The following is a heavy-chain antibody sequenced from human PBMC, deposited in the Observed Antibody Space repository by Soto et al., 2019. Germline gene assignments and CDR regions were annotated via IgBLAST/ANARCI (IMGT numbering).Heavy chain of an antibody. CDR3: ARVYYDSSGYYGKYFDY. V-gene: IGHV4-31*02. D-gene: IGHD3-22*01. CDR1: GGSLSSGGCC. CDR2: IYYSGST. Sequence: SETLSLTWTVSGGSLSSGGCCRIWISKHPGKGLEWIGYIYYSGSTYYNPSLKSRVTISVDTSKNQFSLKLSSVTAADTAVYYCARVYYDSSGYYGKYFDYWGQGTLVTVSS. J-gene: IGHJ4*02.